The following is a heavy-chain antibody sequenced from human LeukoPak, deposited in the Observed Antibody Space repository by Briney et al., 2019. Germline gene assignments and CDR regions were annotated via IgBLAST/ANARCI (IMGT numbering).Heavy chain of an antibody. CDR1: GFTLSGYW. V-gene: IGHV3-74*01. Sequence: PGGSLRLSCAASGFTLSGYWMHWVRHAPGKGLVWVSRINNDGTSTIYADSVKGRFTISRDNAKNTLYLQMNSLRAEDTAIYYCARDQSGTTLDYWGQGTLVTVSS. CDR3: ARDQSGTTLDY. D-gene: IGHD1-1*01. J-gene: IGHJ4*02. CDR2: INNDGTST.